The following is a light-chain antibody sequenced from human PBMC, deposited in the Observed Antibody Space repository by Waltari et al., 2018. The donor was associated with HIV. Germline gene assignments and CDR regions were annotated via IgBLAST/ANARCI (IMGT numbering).Light chain of an antibody. Sequence: QSAVTQPASVSGSPGQSISISCNRADSHILGYSYFSWYQHHPDRAPRLLIFGTNSRPSGVPFRFSGFKSGESAFLTISGLQLEDEADYYCGSYIIGHPFVFGGGTKLTVL. CDR2: GTN. J-gene: IGLJ2*01. V-gene: IGLV2-14*01. CDR3: GSYIIGHPFV. CDR1: DSHILGYSY.